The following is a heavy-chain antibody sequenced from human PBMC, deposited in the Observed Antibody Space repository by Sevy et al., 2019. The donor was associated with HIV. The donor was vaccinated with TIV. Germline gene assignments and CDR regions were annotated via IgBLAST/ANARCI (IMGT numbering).Heavy chain of an antibody. CDR2: VSWNGSRT. J-gene: IGHJ6*02. CDR1: GFTFSNSD. Sequence: GGSLRLSCAASGFTFSNSDMNWVHQAPGKGLEWVSGVSWNGSRTHYADSVKGRFIISRDNSRNTLYLQTNSLRAEDTAVYYCARDIVGAFFPGSYYYYGMDVWGQGTTVTVSS. CDR3: ARDIVGAFFPGSYYYYGMDV. D-gene: IGHD1-26*01. V-gene: IGHV3-35*01.